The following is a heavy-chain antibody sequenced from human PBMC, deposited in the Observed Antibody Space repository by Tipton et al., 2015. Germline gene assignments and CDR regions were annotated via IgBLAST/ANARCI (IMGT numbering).Heavy chain of an antibody. V-gene: IGHV4-31*01. Sequence: TLSLTCTVSGHSINSGGHYWGWVRQHPVKGLQWIGYIYYSGTAYYNPSLKSLVTVSVDTSKNQVSLRLSSVTAADTAVYYCAAFCYGGNCPDYWGQGTLVIVSA. CDR2: IYYSGTA. J-gene: IGHJ4*02. CDR3: AAFCYGGNCPDY. CDR1: GHSINSGGHY. D-gene: IGHD2-15*01.